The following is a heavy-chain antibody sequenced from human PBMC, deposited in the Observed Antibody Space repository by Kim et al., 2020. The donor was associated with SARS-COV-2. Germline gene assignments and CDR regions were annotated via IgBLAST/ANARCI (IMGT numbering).Heavy chain of an antibody. D-gene: IGHD3-3*01. CDR1: GASIRSDY. Sequence: SETLSLTCTVSGASIRSDYWSWIRQPPGKGLEWIGYIYYTGSANYNPSLKSRVTMSVDMSKNQFSLKPSSVTAADTAVYYCAKYYGGVDSWGQGTLVTVSS. V-gene: IGHV4-59*13. J-gene: IGHJ4*02. CDR2: IYYTGSA. CDR3: AKYYGGVDS.